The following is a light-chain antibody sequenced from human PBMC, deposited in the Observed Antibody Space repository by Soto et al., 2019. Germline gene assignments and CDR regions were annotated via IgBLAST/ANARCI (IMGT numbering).Light chain of an antibody. CDR3: SSYTTSNTRQIV. V-gene: IGLV2-14*03. J-gene: IGLJ1*01. Sequence: CSLPQPSSVSGSPGQSITISCPGTSSDVGGYNYVSWYQHHPGKAPKLMIFDVSNRPSGVSNRFSGSKSGNTASLTISGLQPEDEADYYCSSYTTSNTRQIVFGTGTKVTVL. CDR1: SSDVGGYNY. CDR2: DVS.